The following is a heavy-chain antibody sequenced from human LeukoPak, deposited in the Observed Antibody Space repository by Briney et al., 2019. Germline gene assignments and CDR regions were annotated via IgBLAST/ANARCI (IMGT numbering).Heavy chain of an antibody. CDR2: MHHNGNS. CDR1: GFTFSTYG. Sequence: GSLRLSCAASGFTFSTYGMNWVRQAPGKGLEWIGSMHHNGNSHYNPSLKSRVTISVDTSNNQFSLKLSSVTAADTAVYYCARDTDLGEILAVAGTGGFDYWGQGTLVTVSS. V-gene: IGHV4-59*12. D-gene: IGHD6-19*01. CDR3: ARDTDLGEILAVAGTGGFDY. J-gene: IGHJ4*02.